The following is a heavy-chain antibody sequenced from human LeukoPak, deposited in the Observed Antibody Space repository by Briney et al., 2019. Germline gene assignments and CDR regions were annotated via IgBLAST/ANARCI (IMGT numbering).Heavy chain of an antibody. CDR1: GFTVSSNY. CDR2: INSDGSST. CDR3: ASEAPHIVEGMDV. Sequence: GGSLRLSCAASGFTVSSNYMSWVRQAPGKGLVWVSRINSDGSSTSYADSVKGRFTISRDNAKNTLYLQMNSLRAEDTAVYYCASEAPHIVEGMDVWGQGTTVTVSS. D-gene: IGHD2-21*01. J-gene: IGHJ6*02. V-gene: IGHV3-74*01.